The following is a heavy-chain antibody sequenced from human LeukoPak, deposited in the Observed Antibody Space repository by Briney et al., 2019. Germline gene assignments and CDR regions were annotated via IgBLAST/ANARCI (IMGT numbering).Heavy chain of an antibody. CDR3: AKGARGDTVTSIVGLNWFDP. V-gene: IGHV3-30*18. J-gene: IGHJ5*02. D-gene: IGHD4-17*01. CDR2: ISYDGSHK. CDR1: GITFRSYG. Sequence: PGGSLRLAWAASGITFRSYGMHWVRQAPGKGLEWVAVISYDGSHKYYADSVKGRFSISRDNSKNTLYLQMNSMRADDTAVYYCAKGARGDTVTSIVGLNWFDPWGQGTLVTVSS.